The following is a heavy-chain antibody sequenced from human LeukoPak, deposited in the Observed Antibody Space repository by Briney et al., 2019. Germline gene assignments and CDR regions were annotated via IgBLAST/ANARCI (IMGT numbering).Heavy chain of an antibody. CDR2: IYHSGST. V-gene: IGHV4-38-2*01. J-gene: IGHJ4*02. Sequence: SETLSLTCAVSGYSISSGYYWGWIRQPPGKGLEWIGSIYHSGSTYYNPPLKSRVTISVDTSKNQFSLKLSSVTAADTAVYYCARGLWFGELSAEYWGQGTLVTVSS. D-gene: IGHD3-10*01. CDR3: ARGLWFGELSAEY. CDR1: GYSISSGYY.